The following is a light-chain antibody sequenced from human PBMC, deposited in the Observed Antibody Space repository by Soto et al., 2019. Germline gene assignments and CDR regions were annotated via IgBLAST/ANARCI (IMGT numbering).Light chain of an antibody. V-gene: IGKV1-5*03. J-gene: IGKJ1*01. CDR3: QQYNAFWT. CDR1: QSIRSY. CDR2: KAS. Sequence: DIRITQSPSTLSASVGDRVTITCRASQSIRSYLAWYQQKSGKVPKLLIYKASTLENGVPSRFSGSGSGTEFTLTISGLQPDDFATYYCQQYNAFWTFGQGTKVDIK.